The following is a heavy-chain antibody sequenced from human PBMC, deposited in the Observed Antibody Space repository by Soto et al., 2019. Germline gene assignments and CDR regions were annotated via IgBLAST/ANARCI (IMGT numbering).Heavy chain of an antibody. V-gene: IGHV4-61*01. CDR2: VYYIGST. CDR1: GGSVSSGSHY. Sequence: PSETLSLTCPVSGGSVSSGSHYWSWIRQPPGKRLEWVGYVYYIGSTNYNPSLQSRVTISVDTSKNQFSLKLNSVTAADTAVYYCARGHDFWSGFSHFDYWGQGTLVTVSS. CDR3: ARGHDFWSGFSHFDY. D-gene: IGHD3-3*01. J-gene: IGHJ4*02.